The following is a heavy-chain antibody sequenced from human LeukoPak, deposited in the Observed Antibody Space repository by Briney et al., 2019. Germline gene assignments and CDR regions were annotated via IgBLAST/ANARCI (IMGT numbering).Heavy chain of an antibody. D-gene: IGHD5-24*01. CDR1: GYTFTGYY. CDR2: INPNSGGT. J-gene: IGHJ4*02. CDR3: ARDNSRDGYNLLDY. Sequence: GASVKVSCKASGYTFTGYYMHWVRQAPGQGLEWMGWINPNSGGTNYAQKFQGRVTMARDTSISTAYMELSRLRSDDTAVYYCARDNSRDGYNLLDYWGQGTLVTVSS. V-gene: IGHV1-2*02.